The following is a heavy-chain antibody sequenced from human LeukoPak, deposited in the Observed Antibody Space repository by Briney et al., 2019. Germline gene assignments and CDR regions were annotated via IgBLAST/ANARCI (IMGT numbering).Heavy chain of an antibody. Sequence: GGSLRLSCAASGFTFSSYAMHWVRPAPGKGLECVLAISSNGGSTYYANSVKVRFTISRDNSKNTLYLQMRSLSAEDVDVFYCARSYGSGSYYDYWGQGTLVTVSS. D-gene: IGHD3-10*01. CDR2: ISSNGGST. V-gene: IGHV3-64*01. J-gene: IGHJ4*02. CDR3: ARSYGSGSYYDY. CDR1: GFTFSSYA.